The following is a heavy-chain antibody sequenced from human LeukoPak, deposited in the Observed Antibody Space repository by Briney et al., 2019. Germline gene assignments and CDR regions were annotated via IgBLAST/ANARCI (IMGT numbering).Heavy chain of an antibody. CDR1: GFTFSSYW. CDR2: IKYYGSEK. Sequence: GGSLRLSCAASGFTFSSYWMSWVRQAPGKGLEWVANIKYYGSEKYYVDSVRGRFTISRDSAKNSLYLQMNSLRAEDTAVYYCASALPADHFDYWGQGTLVTVSS. V-gene: IGHV3-7*01. J-gene: IGHJ4*02. CDR3: ASALPADHFDY.